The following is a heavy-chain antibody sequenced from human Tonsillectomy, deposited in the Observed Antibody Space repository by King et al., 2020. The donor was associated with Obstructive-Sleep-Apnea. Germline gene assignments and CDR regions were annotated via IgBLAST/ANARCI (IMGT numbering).Heavy chain of an antibody. CDR1: GGSISSSSYY. CDR3: ARDYSRSSNFMDV. Sequence: LQLQESGPGLVKPSETLSLTCTVSGGSISSSSYYWGWIRQPPGKGLEWIGSLYYSGSSYYNPSLKSRVTISVGTSKNQFSLKLTSVTAADTAVYYCARDYSRSSNFMDVWGQGTTVTVSS. CDR2: LYYSGSS. D-gene: IGHD6-13*01. V-gene: IGHV4-39*07. J-gene: IGHJ6*02.